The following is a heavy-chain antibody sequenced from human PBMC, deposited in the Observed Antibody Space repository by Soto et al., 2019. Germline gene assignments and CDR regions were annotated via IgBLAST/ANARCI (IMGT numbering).Heavy chain of an antibody. CDR1: GGSISSSNW. D-gene: IGHD3-22*01. CDR2: IYHSGST. CDR3: ARWSRDYYDSSGFYYYYGMDV. Sequence: SETLSLTCAVSGGSISSSNWWSWVRQPPGKGLGWIGEIYHSGSTNYNPSLKSRVTISVDKSKNQFSLKLSSVTAADTAVYYCARWSRDYYDSSGFYYYYGMDVWGQGTTVTV. J-gene: IGHJ6*02. V-gene: IGHV4-4*02.